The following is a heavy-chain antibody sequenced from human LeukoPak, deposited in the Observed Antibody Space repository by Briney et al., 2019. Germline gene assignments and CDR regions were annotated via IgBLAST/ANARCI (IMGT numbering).Heavy chain of an antibody. Sequence: PSETLSLTCTVSGDSISSNSYYWGWIRQPPGKGLEWIGSIYYSGSTYYNPSLKSRVTISVDTSKNQFSLKLSSVTAADTAVYYCARAGIYGDYAGDYWGQGTLVTVSS. V-gene: IGHV4-39*07. CDR1: GDSISSNSYY. CDR3: ARAGIYGDYAGDY. D-gene: IGHD4-17*01. CDR2: IYYSGST. J-gene: IGHJ4*02.